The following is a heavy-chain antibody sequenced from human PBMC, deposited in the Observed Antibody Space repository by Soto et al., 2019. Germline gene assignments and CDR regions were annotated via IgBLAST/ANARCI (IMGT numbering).Heavy chain of an antibody. V-gene: IGHV1-69*01. CDR2: IVPIYRTA. CDR3: VRDSGAKLSSS. CDR1: GGTFSSYR. J-gene: IGHJ4*02. D-gene: IGHD6-13*01. Sequence: QVQLVHSGAEVKKPGSSVKVSCKAYGGTFSSYRINWVRQAPGQGLEWVGGIVPIYRTADYAQKFQGRVTITADESARTSYMELRSLKSQDTAVYYCVRDSGAKLSSSWGQGTLVTVSS.